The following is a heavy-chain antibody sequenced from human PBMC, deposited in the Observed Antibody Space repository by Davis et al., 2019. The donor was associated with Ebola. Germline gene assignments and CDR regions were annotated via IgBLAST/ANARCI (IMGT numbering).Heavy chain of an antibody. CDR1: GFTFSSYS. V-gene: IGHV3-23*01. CDR3: VRGALGTTSDY. Sequence: GESLKISCAASGFTFSSYSMNWVRQAPGKGLEWVSIISGDGSTTVYADSVKGRFTISRDNSKNTLHLQMNSLRAEDTAVYYCVRGALGTTSDYWGQGTLVTVSS. CDR2: ISGDGSTT. J-gene: IGHJ4*02. D-gene: IGHD1-26*01.